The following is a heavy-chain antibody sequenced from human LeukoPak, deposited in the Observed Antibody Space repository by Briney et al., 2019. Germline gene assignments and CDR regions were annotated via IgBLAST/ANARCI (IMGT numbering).Heavy chain of an antibody. D-gene: IGHD1-1*01. CDR3: ARGKTTTGTTRRAFDI. CDR1: GYTFTGYY. J-gene: IGHJ3*02. Sequence: ASVKVSCKASGYTFTGYYMHWVRQAPGQGLEWMGWINPNSGGTNYAQKFQGRVTMTRDTSISTAYMELSRLRSDDTAVYYCARGKTTTGTTRRAFDIWGQGTMVTVSS. CDR2: INPNSGGT. V-gene: IGHV1-2*02.